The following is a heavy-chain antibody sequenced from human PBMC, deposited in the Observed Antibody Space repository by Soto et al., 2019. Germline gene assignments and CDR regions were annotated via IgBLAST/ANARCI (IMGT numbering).Heavy chain of an antibody. J-gene: IGHJ4*02. Sequence: PWGSLRLSCAASGFTFSRFELHFFRQAPGKGLEWISYISSSGPTAYYASSVEGRFTISRDNANNSVYLQMDSLRAEDTALYYCTRAAWFPYLSFYWGQGALVTVSS. CDR3: TRAAWFPYLSFY. V-gene: IGHV3-48*03. CDR2: ISSSGPTA. D-gene: IGHD3-10*01. CDR1: GFTFSRFE.